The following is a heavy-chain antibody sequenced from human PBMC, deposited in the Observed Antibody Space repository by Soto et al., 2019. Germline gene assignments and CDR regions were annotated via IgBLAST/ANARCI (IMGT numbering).Heavy chain of an antibody. CDR3: AKAFARADIVLMVYAPWYYYGMDV. Sequence: PGGSLRLSCAASGFTFSSYAMSWARQAPGKGLEWVSAISGSGGSTYYADSVKGRFTISRDNSKNTLYLQMNSLRAEDTAVYYCAKAFARADIVLMVYAPWYYYGMDVWGQGTTVTVSS. V-gene: IGHV3-23*01. J-gene: IGHJ6*02. D-gene: IGHD2-8*01. CDR1: GFTFSSYA. CDR2: ISGSGGST.